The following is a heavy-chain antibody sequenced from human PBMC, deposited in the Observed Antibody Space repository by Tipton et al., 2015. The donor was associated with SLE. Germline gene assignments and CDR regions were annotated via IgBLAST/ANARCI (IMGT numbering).Heavy chain of an antibody. CDR2: ISAFNRNT. V-gene: IGHV1-18*01. CDR1: GYSFTKYG. Sequence: QVQLVQSGDEVQKPGASVKVSCKASGYSFTKYGISWVRQAPGQGLEWMGWISAFNRNTNYAQKVHGRVLLTTDTSTSTAYMELRSLRPDDTAVYYCARTQDGEWELISMEDYYYYMDVWGEGTTVTVSS. CDR3: ARTQDGEWELISMEDYYYYMDV. J-gene: IGHJ6*03. D-gene: IGHD1-26*01.